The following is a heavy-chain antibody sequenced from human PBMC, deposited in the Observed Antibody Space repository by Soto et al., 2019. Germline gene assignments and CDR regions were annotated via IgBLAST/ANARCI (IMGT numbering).Heavy chain of an antibody. D-gene: IGHD5-12*01. J-gene: IGHJ4*02. CDR2: ITAGGFNT. CDR3: AKNIGGFSSYANFDY. V-gene: IGHV3-23*01. Sequence: EVQLLESGGDLVQPGGSLRLSCVASGFTFSNDDLSWVRQASGKGLEWVSAITAGGFNTYYADSVKGRFTISRDNSKNTLYLQMNSLRAEDTAVYYCAKNIGGFSSYANFDYWGQGTLVTVPS. CDR1: GFTFSNDD.